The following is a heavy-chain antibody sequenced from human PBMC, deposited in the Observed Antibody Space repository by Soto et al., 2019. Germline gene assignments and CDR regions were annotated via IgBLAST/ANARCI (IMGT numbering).Heavy chain of an antibody. J-gene: IGHJ4*02. D-gene: IGHD6-19*01. CDR1: GFTFDDYA. CDR3: AKDSMKWLPPAYYFDY. Sequence: GGSLRLSCAASGFTFDDYAMHWVRQAPGKGLEWVSGISWNSGSIGYADSVKGRFTISRDNAKNSLYLQMNSLRAEDTALYYCAKDSMKWLPPAYYFDYWGQGTLVTVSS. CDR2: ISWNSGSI. V-gene: IGHV3-9*01.